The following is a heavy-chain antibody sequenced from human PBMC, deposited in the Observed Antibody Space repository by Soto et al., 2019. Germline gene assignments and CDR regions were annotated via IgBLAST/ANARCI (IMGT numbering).Heavy chain of an antibody. V-gene: IGHV4-31*03. CDR1: GGSISSGGYY. CDR2: IYYSGST. J-gene: IGHJ6*02. CDR3: ARDRFGSTVHYYGMDV. Sequence: KPSETLFLTCTVSGGSISSGGYYWSWIRQHPGKGLEWIGYIYYSGSTYYNPSLKSRVTISVDTSKNQFSLKLSSVTAADTAVYYCARDRFGSTVHYYGMDVWGQGTTVTVSS. D-gene: IGHD4-17*01.